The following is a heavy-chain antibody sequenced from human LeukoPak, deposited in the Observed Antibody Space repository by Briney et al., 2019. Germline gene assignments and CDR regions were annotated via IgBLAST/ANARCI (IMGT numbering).Heavy chain of an antibody. CDR2: ISWNSGSI. J-gene: IGHJ4*02. D-gene: IGHD1-26*01. Sequence: GGSLRLSCAASGFTFDDYAMHWVRHAPGKGLEWVSGISWNSGSIGYADSVKGRFTISRDNAKNSLYLQMNSLRAEDMALYYCAKDMGGTWELYAFDYWGQGTLVTVSS. CDR3: AKDMGGTWELYAFDY. V-gene: IGHV3-9*03. CDR1: GFTFDDYA.